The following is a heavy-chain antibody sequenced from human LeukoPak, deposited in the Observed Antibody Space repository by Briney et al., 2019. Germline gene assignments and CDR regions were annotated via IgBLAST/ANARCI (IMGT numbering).Heavy chain of an antibody. Sequence: GGSLRLSCAASGFTFSSYSMNWVRQAPGKGLEWVSSISSSSSYIYYADSVKGRFTISRDNAKNSLYLQMNSLRAEDAAVYYCARGGFMITFGGVIDNWFDPWGQGTPVTVSS. V-gene: IGHV3-21*01. D-gene: IGHD3-16*02. CDR3: ARGGFMITFGGVIDNWFDP. CDR1: GFTFSSYS. J-gene: IGHJ5*02. CDR2: ISSSSSYI.